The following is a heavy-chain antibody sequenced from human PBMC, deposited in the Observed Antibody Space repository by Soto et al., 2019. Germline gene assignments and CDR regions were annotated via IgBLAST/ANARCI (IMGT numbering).Heavy chain of an antibody. Sequence: QRLSCEVSGFTFSMYSMSWVRQSPGKGLEWVAKIPQDGVDGHYADSVKGRFTISRDNGKNSLYLQLNNLRAEDTAVYYCARDHLILQAHDFFYGSDVRGRGATVTVSS. J-gene: IGHJ6*02. CDR3: ARDHLILQAHDFFYGSDV. CDR2: IPQDGVDG. D-gene: IGHD2-21*02. CDR1: GFTFSMYS. V-gene: IGHV3-7*03.